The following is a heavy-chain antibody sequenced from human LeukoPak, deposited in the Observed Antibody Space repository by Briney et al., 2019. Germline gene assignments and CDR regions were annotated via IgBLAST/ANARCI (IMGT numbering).Heavy chain of an antibody. V-gene: IGHV4-34*01. Sequence: KASETLSLTCAVSGGSFSGYYRTWIRQPPGKGLEWIGEINHSGSANYNPSLKSRVTISLDTSKNQFSLKLSSVTAADTAVYYCARGQGTVTTHWGQGTLVTVSS. D-gene: IGHD4-17*01. CDR3: ARGQGTVTTH. CDR1: GGSFSGYY. CDR2: INHSGSA. J-gene: IGHJ4*02.